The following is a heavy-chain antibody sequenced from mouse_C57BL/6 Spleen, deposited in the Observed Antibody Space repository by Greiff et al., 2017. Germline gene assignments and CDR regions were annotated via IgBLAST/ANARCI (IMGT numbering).Heavy chain of an antibody. V-gene: IGHV1-66*01. CDR3: ARRYDYDGYFDY. J-gene: IGHJ2*01. Sequence: QVQLQQSGPELVKPGASVKISCKASGYSFPSYYIHWVKQRPGQGLEWIGWIYPGSGNTKYNEKFKGKATLTADTSSSTAYMQLSSLTSEDSAVYYCARRYDYDGYFDYWGQGTTLTVSS. D-gene: IGHD2-4*01. CDR1: GYSFPSYY. CDR2: IYPGSGNT.